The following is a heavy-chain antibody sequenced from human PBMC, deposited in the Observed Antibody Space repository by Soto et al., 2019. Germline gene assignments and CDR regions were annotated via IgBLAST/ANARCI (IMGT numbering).Heavy chain of an antibody. Sequence: QVQLQESGPGLVKPSGTLSLTCAVSSGSITSSNWWSWVRQPPGKGLEWIGEVSHTGNTNCIPSLKRRVTISVDKSRNQFSLRLSSVTAADTAVYYCARNRYGGYDFDYWGQGPLVTVSS. CDR2: VSHTGNT. CDR1: SGSITSSNW. V-gene: IGHV4-4*02. CDR3: ARNRYGGYDFDY. J-gene: IGHJ4*02. D-gene: IGHD5-12*01.